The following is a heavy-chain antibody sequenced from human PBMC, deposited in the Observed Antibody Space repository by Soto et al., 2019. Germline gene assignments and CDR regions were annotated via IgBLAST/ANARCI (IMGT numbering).Heavy chain of an antibody. J-gene: IGHJ4*02. Sequence: GGSLRLSCAASVFTFSNAWMSWVRQAPGKGLEWVGRIKSKTDGGTTDYAAPVKGRFTISRDDSKNTLYLQMNSLKTEDTAVYYCTTQIQLWERSFDYWGQGTLVTVSS. CDR3: TTQIQLWERSFDY. CDR1: VFTFSNAW. D-gene: IGHD5-18*01. V-gene: IGHV3-15*01. CDR2: IKSKTDGGTT.